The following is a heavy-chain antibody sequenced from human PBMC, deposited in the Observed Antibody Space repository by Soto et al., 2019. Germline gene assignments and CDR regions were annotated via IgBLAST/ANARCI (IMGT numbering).Heavy chain of an antibody. CDR1: GYTFTSYG. CDR2: ISAYNGNT. V-gene: IGHV1-18*01. CDR3: ASEGDYYGSGSYYPLDP. J-gene: IGHJ5*02. D-gene: IGHD3-10*01. Sequence: GASVKVSCKASGYTFTSYGISWVRQAPGQGLEWMGWISAYNGNTNYAQKLQGRVTMTTDTSTSTAYMELRSLRSDDTAVYYCASEGDYYGSGSYYPLDPWGQGTLVTVSS.